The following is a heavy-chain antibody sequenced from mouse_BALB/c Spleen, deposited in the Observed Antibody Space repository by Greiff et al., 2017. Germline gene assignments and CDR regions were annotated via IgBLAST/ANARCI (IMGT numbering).Heavy chain of an antibody. CDR2: IDPANGNT. V-gene: IGHV14-3*02. CDR1: GFNIKDTY. J-gene: IGHJ2*01. CDR3: ARMITTFDY. Sequence: EVQLQQSGAELVKPGASVKLSCTASGFNIKDTYMHWVKQRPEQGMEWIGRIDPANGNTKYDPKFQGKATITADTSSNTAYLQLSSLTSEDTAVYSSARMITTFDYWGQGTTLTVSS. D-gene: IGHD2-4*01.